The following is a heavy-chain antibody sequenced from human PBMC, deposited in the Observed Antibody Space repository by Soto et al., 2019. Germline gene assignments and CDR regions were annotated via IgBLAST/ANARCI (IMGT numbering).Heavy chain of an antibody. J-gene: IGHJ4*02. V-gene: IGHV3-30-3*01. CDR3: AGDPGDCRGGTCYSRFDY. D-gene: IGHD2-15*01. Sequence: QVQLVESGGGVVQPGRSLRLSCAASGFTFSTYPMHWVRQAPGKGLEWVAMISHDGNNKYYADSVKGRFTISRDNSRNTLYLQMNSLRPEDTAVYYCAGDPGDCRGGTCYSRFDYWGQGTLVTVSS. CDR1: GFTFSTYP. CDR2: ISHDGNNK.